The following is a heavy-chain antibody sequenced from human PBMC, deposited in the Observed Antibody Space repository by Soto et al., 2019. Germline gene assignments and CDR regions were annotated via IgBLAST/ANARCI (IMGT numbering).Heavy chain of an antibody. D-gene: IGHD2-15*01. CDR2: IANDGSNA. Sequence: QVQLVESGGGVVQPGGSRGPSCAASGFTFRNNAIHWLRQAPGKGLECLPVIANDGSNAVYRDSGKGRFTISRNNSKNTLYLHMNSLRSEDTGVYYCARGDREDILVVVGARPGEYGIDIWGQGTTVTVSS. J-gene: IGHJ6*02. V-gene: IGHV3-30-3*01. CDR3: ARGDREDILVVVGARPGEYGIDI. CDR1: GFTFRNNA.